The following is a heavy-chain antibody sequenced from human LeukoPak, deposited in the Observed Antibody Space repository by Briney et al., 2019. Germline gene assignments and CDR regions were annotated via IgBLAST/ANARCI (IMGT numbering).Heavy chain of an antibody. CDR1: GYTXTGYF. CDR3: ARDPSNSGYDYLYYFDY. V-gene: IGHV1-2*02. CDR2: INPDNGGT. J-gene: IGHJ4*02. D-gene: IGHD5-12*01. Sequence: GASVKVSCKASGYTXTGYFMHGVRQAPGQGLEWMGWINPDNGGTNYAQKFQGRVTMTRDMSISTAYMELSRLRSDDTAVYYCARDPSNSGYDYLYYFDYWGQGTLVTVSS.